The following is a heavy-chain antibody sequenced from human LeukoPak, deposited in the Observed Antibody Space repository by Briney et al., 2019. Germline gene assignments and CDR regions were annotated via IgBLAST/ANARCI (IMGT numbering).Heavy chain of an antibody. V-gene: IGHV3-30*18. CDR2: ISYDGSNK. CDR1: GFTFSSYG. D-gene: IGHD6-13*01. CDR3: AKMIAAEPFDY. J-gene: IGHJ4*02. Sequence: QSGGSLRLSCAASGFTFSSYGMHWVRQAPGKGLEWVAVISYDGSNKYYADSVKGRFTNSRDNSKNTLYLQMNSLRAEDTAVYYCAKMIAAEPFDYWGQGTLVTVSS.